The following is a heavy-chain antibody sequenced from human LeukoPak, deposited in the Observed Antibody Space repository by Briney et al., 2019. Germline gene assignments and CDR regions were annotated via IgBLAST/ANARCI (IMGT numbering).Heavy chain of an antibody. Sequence: ASVTVSFTASGYTFTVYYMHWVRQAPGQGREWMGWINPNSGATDYAQNFQGRVTMTRDTSISTAYLELNSLRSDDTAVYYCAPTSKYGDYYFDYWGQGTLVTVSS. J-gene: IGHJ4*02. CDR2: INPNSGAT. CDR1: GYTFTVYY. CDR3: APTSKYGDYYFDY. D-gene: IGHD4-17*01. V-gene: IGHV1-2*02.